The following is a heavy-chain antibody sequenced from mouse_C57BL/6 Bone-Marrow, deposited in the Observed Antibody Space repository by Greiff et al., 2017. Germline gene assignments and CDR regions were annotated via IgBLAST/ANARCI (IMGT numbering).Heavy chain of an antibody. J-gene: IGHJ2*01. V-gene: IGHV1-69*01. CDR2: IDPSDSYT. Sequence: QVQLQQPGAELVMPGASVKLSCKASGYTFTSYWMHWVKQRPGQGLEWIGEIDPSDSYTNYNQKFKGKSTLTVDKSSSTAYMQLSSLTADDSAVYYCARYRGYWGQGTTLTVSS. CDR3: ARYRGY. D-gene: IGHD2-12*01. CDR1: GYTFTSYW.